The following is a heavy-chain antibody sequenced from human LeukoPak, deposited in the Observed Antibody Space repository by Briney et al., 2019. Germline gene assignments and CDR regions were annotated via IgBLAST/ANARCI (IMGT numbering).Heavy chain of an antibody. D-gene: IGHD3-10*01. CDR3: ARGTMVPYYFDY. J-gene: IGHJ4*02. CDR2: ISSGFSST. V-gene: IGHV3-48*04. CDR1: GFSFSSYT. Sequence: GGSLRLSCVASGFSFSSYTMNWVRQAPGKGLEWISSISSGFSSTDYADSVKGRFTISRDNAKNSLYLQMNSLRAEDTAVYYCARGTMVPYYFDYWGQGTLVTVSS.